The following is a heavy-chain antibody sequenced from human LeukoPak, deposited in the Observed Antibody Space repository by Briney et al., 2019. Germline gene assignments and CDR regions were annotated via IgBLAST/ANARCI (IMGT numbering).Heavy chain of an antibody. CDR2: ISSSSSYI. V-gene: IGHV3-21*01. CDR3: ARVICSSTSCYDYYYYGMDV. CDR1: GGSVSSYY. J-gene: IGHJ6*02. Sequence: ETLSLTCTVSGGSVSSYYWNWVRQAPGKGLEWVSSISSSSSYIYYADSVKGRFTISRDNAKNSLYLQMNSLRAEDTAVYYCARVICSSTSCYDYYYYGMDVWAKGPRSPSP. D-gene: IGHD2-2*01.